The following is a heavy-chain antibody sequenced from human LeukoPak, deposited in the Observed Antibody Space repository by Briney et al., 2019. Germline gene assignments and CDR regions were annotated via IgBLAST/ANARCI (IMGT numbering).Heavy chain of an antibody. CDR3: ARGSRVLRYFDWSLNWFDP. Sequence: GGSMRLSCAASGFTFSSYSMNWVRQAPGKGLEWVSYISSSSSTIYYADSVKGRFTISRDNAKNSLYLQMNSLRAEDTAVYYCARGSRVLRYFDWSLNWFDPWGQGTLVTVSS. CDR1: GFTFSSYS. J-gene: IGHJ5*02. V-gene: IGHV3-48*01. D-gene: IGHD3-9*01. CDR2: ISSSSSTI.